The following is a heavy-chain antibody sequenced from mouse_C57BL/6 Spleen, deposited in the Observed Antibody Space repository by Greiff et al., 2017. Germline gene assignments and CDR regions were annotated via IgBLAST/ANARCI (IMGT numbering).Heavy chain of an antibody. V-gene: IGHV5-4*01. D-gene: IGHD2-4*01. CDR3: ARAGGGRGRLRRAWFGY. CDR1: GFTFSSYA. CDR2: ISDGGSYT. Sequence: DVQLVESGGGLVKPGGSLKLSCAASGFTFSSYAMSWVRQTPEKRLEWVATISDGGSYTYYPDNVKGRFTISRDNATNNPYLPMSHLKSEDRGMYYGARAGGGRGRLRRAWFGYWGQGTLVTVSA. J-gene: IGHJ3*01.